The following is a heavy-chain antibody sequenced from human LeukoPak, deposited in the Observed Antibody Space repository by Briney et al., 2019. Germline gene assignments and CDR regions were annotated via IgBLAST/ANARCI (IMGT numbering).Heavy chain of an antibody. J-gene: IGHJ4*02. V-gene: IGHV6-1*01. Sequence: SQTLSLTCAISGDSVSSNSATWNWIRQSPSRGLEWLGRTYYRSKWFNEHAVSVKSRITINPDTSKNHFSLQLKSVTPEDTAVYYCARDTVAGNYFDYWGQGTLVTVSS. CDR1: GDSVSSNSAT. CDR3: ARDTVAGNYFDY. D-gene: IGHD6-19*01. CDR2: TYYRSKWFN.